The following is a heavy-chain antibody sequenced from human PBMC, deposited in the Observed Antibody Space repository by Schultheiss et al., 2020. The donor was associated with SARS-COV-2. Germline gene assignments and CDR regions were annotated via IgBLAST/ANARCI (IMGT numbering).Heavy chain of an antibody. CDR3: ARDRLGFGELFHYYYYYGMDV. Sequence: GGSLRLSCAASGFTFSSYSMNWVRQAPGKGLEWVSSISSSSSYIYYADSVKGRFTISRDNAKNSLYLQMNSLRAEDTAVYYCARDRLGFGELFHYYYYYGMDVWGQGTTVTVSS. CDR2: ISSSSSYI. CDR1: GFTFSSYS. V-gene: IGHV3-21*04. D-gene: IGHD3-10*01. J-gene: IGHJ6*02.